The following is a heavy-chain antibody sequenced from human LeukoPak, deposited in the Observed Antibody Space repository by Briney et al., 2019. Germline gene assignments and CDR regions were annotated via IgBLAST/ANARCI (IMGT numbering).Heavy chain of an antibody. CDR3: SSVVRPAVTIFGVAARAVYYYMDV. CDR2: IFYNGTT. CDR1: GGSISSTSYY. J-gene: IGHJ6*03. Sequence: SETLSLTCTGSGGSISSTSYYWGWIRQPPGKGLEWIGTIFYNGTTYYNPSLKSRVTISVDTSKNQFSLKLSSVTAADTAVYYCSSVVRPAVTIFGVAARAVYYYMDVWGKGTTVTVSS. V-gene: IGHV4-39*01. D-gene: IGHD3-3*01.